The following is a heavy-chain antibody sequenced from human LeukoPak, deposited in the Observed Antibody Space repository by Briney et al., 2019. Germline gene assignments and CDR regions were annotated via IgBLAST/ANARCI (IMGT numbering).Heavy chain of an antibody. Sequence: PGRSLRLSCAASGFTFSSYAMSWVRQAPGKGLEWVSAISGSGGSTYYADSVKGRFTISRDNSKNTLYLQMNSLRAEDTAVYYCAKEGYYYDSSGYYYRDWGQGTLVTVSS. D-gene: IGHD3-22*01. V-gene: IGHV3-23*01. CDR1: GFTFSSYA. CDR3: AKEGYYYDSSGYYYRD. J-gene: IGHJ4*02. CDR2: ISGSGGST.